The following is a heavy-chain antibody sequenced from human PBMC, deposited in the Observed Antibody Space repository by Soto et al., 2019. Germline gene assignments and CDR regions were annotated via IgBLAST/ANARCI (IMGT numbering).Heavy chain of an antibody. J-gene: IGHJ3*02. CDR1: GFTFDDHT. V-gene: IGHV3-43*01. CDR3: VKDGTVDGYVGAFDI. Sequence: GGSLRLSCAASGFTFDDHTLHWVRQAPGKGLEWVSLISCDGGSAYYADSVKGRFTISRDNIKDSLYLQMNSLRTDDTALYYCVKDGTVDGYVGAFDIWGQGTMVTVSS. CDR2: ISCDGGSA. D-gene: IGHD5-18*01.